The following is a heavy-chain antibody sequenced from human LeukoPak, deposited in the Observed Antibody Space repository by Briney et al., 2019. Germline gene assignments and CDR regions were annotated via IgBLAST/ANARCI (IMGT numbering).Heavy chain of an antibody. Sequence: GGSLRLSCAASGFTFDDYAMHWVRQAPGKGLEWVSGISWNSGSIGYADPVKGRFTISRDNAKNSLYLQMKSLRAEDTALYYCVKDLGSSIRNPTFDYWGQGTLVTVSS. V-gene: IGHV3-9*01. CDR2: ISWNSGSI. D-gene: IGHD2-2*01. CDR1: GFTFDDYA. J-gene: IGHJ4*02. CDR3: VKDLGSSIRNPTFDY.